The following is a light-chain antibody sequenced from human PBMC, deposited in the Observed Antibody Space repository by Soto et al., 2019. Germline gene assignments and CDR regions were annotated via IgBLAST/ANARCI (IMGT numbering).Light chain of an antibody. CDR3: QQYGSSPLT. V-gene: IGKV3-20*01. CDR1: QSGSSNF. Sequence: EIVLSQSPGTLSLSPGEGATLSCRASQSGSSNFLAWYQRKPGQAPRLLMYGASSRATGIPDRFSGSGSGTDFTLTISRLEPEDFSVYYCQQYGSSPLTFGGGTKVEIK. CDR2: GAS. J-gene: IGKJ4*01.